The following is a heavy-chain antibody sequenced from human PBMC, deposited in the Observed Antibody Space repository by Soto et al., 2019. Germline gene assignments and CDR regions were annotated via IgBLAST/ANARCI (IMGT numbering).Heavy chain of an antibody. V-gene: IGHV2-70*01. CDR2: IDWDDDK. Sequence: SGPTLVNPTQTLTLTCAFSGFSLTTTGMCVSWIRQPPGKALEWLAVIDWDDDKYYSTSLKTRLTVSRDTSNSQVVLTMTNMDPVDTATYYCARMIYNSGWYFDYWGPGTLVTVSS. CDR1: GFSLTTTGMC. CDR3: ARMIYNSGWYFDY. J-gene: IGHJ4*02. D-gene: IGHD6-19*01.